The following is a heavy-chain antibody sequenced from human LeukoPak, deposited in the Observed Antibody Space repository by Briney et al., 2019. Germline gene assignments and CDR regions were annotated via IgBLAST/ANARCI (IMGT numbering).Heavy chain of an antibody. D-gene: IGHD3-10*01. Sequence: SETLSLTCTVSDGSISSSSYYWAWIRQPPGTGLEIIGNIYYTGSTYYNTSLKSRVTTFVDTPKNQFSLNLSSVTAADTAVYYCASLWFGEYFDYWGQGALVTVSS. J-gene: IGHJ4*02. CDR3: ASLWFGEYFDY. CDR1: DGSISSSSYY. CDR2: IYYTGST. V-gene: IGHV4-39*01.